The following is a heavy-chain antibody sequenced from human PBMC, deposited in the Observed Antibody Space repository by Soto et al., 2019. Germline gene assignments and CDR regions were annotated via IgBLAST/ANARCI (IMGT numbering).Heavy chain of an antibody. J-gene: IGHJ5*02. CDR2: SNPNSGGT. CDR1: GYTFTGYY. V-gene: IGHV1-2*04. D-gene: IGHD6-13*01. CDR3: AREAGQQLVKYWFDP. Sequence: ASVKVSCKASGYTFTGYYMHWVRQAPGQGLEWMGWSNPNSGGTNYAQKFQGWVTMTRDTSISTAYMELSRLRSDDTAVYYCAREAGQQLVKYWFDPWGQGTLVTVSS.